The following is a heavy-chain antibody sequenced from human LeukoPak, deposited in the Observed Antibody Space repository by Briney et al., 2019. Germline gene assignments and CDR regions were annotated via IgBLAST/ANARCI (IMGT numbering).Heavy chain of an antibody. D-gene: IGHD3-22*01. CDR1: GFTFSSYA. CDR3: ARVKYPDYYDSSGIFDY. J-gene: IGHJ4*02. V-gene: IGHV3-23*01. Sequence: GGSLRLSCAASGFTFSSYAMSWVRQAPGKRPEWVSAISGSGGSTYYADSVKGRFTISRDNAKNSLYLQMNSLRAEDTAVYYCARVKYPDYYDSSGIFDYWGQGTLVTVSS. CDR2: ISGSGGST.